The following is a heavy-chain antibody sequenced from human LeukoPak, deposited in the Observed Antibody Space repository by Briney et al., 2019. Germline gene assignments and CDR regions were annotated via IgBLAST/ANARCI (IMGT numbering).Heavy chain of an antibody. J-gene: IGHJ3*02. V-gene: IGHV1-69*05. CDR2: IIPIFGSA. CDR1: GGTFSSYA. CDR3: ATLPRNVRGHDAFDI. Sequence: EASVKVSCKASGGTFSSYAISWVRQAPGQGLQWMGGIIPIFGSANYAQKLQGRVTITTDESTTTAYMELSSLRSEDTAVYYCATLPRNVRGHDAFDIWGQGTMVTVSS. D-gene: IGHD3-10*01.